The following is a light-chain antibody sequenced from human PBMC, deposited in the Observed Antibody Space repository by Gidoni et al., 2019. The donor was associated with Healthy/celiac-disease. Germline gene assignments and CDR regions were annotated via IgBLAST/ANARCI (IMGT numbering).Light chain of an antibody. CDR3: QQRSNWPPLT. V-gene: IGKV3-11*01. CDR2: DAS. J-gene: IGKJ4*01. Sequence: ELVLTQSPATLSLSPGARATLSCRASQSVNSYLAWYQQKPGQAPRLLIYDASTRATGIPASFSGSGSGTDFTLTISSLEPEDFAVYYCQQRSNWPPLTFGGGTKVEIK. CDR1: QSVNSY.